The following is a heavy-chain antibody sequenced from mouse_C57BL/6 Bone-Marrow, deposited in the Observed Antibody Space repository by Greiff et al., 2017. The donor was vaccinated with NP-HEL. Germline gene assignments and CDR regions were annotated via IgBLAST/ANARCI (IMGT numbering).Heavy chain of an antibody. V-gene: IGHV12-3*01. Sequence: VQLQESGPGLVKPSQSLFLTCSITGFPITSGYYWIWIRQPPGKPLEWMGYITHSGETFYNPSLQSPISITRETSKNQFFLQLNSVTTEDTAMYYCAGDRSYWGQGTLVTVSA. CDR1: GFPITSGYY. CDR2: ITHSGET. CDR3: AGDRSY. J-gene: IGHJ3*01.